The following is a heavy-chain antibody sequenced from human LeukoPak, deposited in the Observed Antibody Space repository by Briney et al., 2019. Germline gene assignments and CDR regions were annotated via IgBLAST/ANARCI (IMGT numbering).Heavy chain of an antibody. V-gene: IGHV3-21*01. CDR3: ARDAQWLVPEGYYYYMDV. D-gene: IGHD6-19*01. CDR2: ISSRSSYI. J-gene: IGHJ6*03. CDR1: GFTISRYN. Sequence: GGSLRLSCAGSGFTISRYNMNWFRQTPGKGLERVSSISSRSSYIFYADSVKGRFTISRDNAKNSLYLQMNSLGAEDTAVYYCARDAQWLVPEGYYYYMDVWGKGTTVTVS.